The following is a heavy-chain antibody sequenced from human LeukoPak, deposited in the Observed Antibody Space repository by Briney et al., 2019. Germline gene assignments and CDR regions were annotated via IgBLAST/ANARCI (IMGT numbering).Heavy chain of an antibody. CDR1: GFTFSSYG. CDR2: IISKIDGGTT. V-gene: IGHV3-15*01. J-gene: IGHJ4*02. CDR3: AAFRAAAP. D-gene: IGHD6-13*01. Sequence: GGSLRLSCAASGFTFSSYGMHWVRQAPGKGLEWVGRIISKIDGGTTDYAAPVKGRFTISRDDSTNTLYLQMNSLKTEDTAVYYCAAFRAAAPRGQGTLVTVSS.